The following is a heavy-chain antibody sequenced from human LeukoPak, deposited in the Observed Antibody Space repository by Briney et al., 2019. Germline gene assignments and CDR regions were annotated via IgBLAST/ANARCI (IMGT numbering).Heavy chain of an antibody. CDR2: IWYDGSNK. CDR3: ARSGGDFWSGKTDWFDP. D-gene: IGHD3-3*01. Sequence: GGSLRLSCAASGFTFSSYGMYWVRQAPGKGLEWVAVIWYDGSNKYYADSVKGRFTISRDNSKNTLYLQMNSLRAEDTAVYYCARSGGDFWSGKTDWFDPWGQGTLVTVSS. J-gene: IGHJ5*02. CDR1: GFTFSSYG. V-gene: IGHV3-33*01.